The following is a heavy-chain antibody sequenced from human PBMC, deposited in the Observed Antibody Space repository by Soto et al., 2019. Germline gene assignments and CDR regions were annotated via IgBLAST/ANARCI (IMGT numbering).Heavy chain of an antibody. D-gene: IGHD3-10*01. CDR2: IIPIFGTA. CDR3: ASFKPKSPSYDY. CDR1: GGAFSSYA. V-gene: IGHV1-69*01. J-gene: IGHJ4*02. Sequence: SVQVSCKASGGAFSSYAISWVRQAPGQGLEWMGGIIPIFGTANYAQKFQGRVTITADESTSTAYMELSSLRSEDTAVYYCASFKPKSPSYDYWGQGTLVTVSS.